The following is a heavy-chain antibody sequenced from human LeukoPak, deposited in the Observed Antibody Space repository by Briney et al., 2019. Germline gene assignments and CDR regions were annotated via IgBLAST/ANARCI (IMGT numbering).Heavy chain of an antibody. CDR3: ARGRGSTSRY. V-gene: IGHV1-18*01. J-gene: IGHJ4*02. CDR2: LSTYNGNT. D-gene: IGHD5-12*01. Sequence: ASVKVSCKASGYTFTSYGITWVRQPPGQGLEWMGWLSTYNGNTNYAQNLRGRVSMTTDTSTSTAYMELRSLRSDDTAVYYCARGRGSTSRYWGQGTLVTVSS. CDR1: GYTFTSYG.